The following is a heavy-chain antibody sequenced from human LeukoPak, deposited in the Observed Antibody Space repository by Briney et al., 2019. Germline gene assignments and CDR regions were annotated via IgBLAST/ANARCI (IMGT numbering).Heavy chain of an antibody. Sequence: GGSLRLSCAASGFTFSSYAMHWVRQAPGKGLEWVAVISYDGSNKYYADSVKGRFTISRDNAKNSLYLQMNSLRAEDTAVYYCAREGTPKYYYDSSGYYYPPEYWGQGTLVTVSS. J-gene: IGHJ4*02. D-gene: IGHD3-22*01. CDR3: AREGTPKYYYDSSGYYYPPEY. CDR2: ISYDGSNK. CDR1: GFTFSSYA. V-gene: IGHV3-30-3*01.